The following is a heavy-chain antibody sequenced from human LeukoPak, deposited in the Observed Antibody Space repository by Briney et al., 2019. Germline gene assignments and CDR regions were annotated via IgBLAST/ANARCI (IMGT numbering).Heavy chain of an antibody. J-gene: IGHJ5*02. CDR3: ARLELYSDSLFFDP. CDR1: GGSISSYY. CDR2: IYYSGST. V-gene: IGHV4-59*08. Sequence: SETLSLTCTVSGGSISSYYWSWIRQPPGKGLEWIWYIYYSGSTNYNPSLKSRVTISVDTSKNQFSLKLSSVTAADTAVYYCARLELYSDSLFFDPWGQGTLVTVSS. D-gene: IGHD6-13*01.